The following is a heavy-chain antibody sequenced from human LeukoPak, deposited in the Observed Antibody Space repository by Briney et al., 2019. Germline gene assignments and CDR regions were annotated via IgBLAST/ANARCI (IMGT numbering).Heavy chain of an antibody. CDR1: GFTFSSYA. J-gene: IGHJ4*02. Sequence: GGSLRLSCAASGFTFSSYAMSWVRQAPGKGLEWVSSISSSSSYIYYADSVKGRFTISRDNAKNSLYLQMNSLRAEDTAVYYCARDRSWDIVVVPAARAGGVIGYYFDYWGQGTLVTVSS. D-gene: IGHD2-2*01. CDR2: ISSSSSYI. CDR3: ARDRSWDIVVVPAARAGGVIGYYFDY. V-gene: IGHV3-21*04.